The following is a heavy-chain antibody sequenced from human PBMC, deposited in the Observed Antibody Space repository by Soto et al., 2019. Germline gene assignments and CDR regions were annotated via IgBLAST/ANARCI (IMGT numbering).Heavy chain of an antibody. CDR2: ISYDGSNK. Sequence: GGSLRLSWAASGFTFSSYAMHWVRQAPGKGLEWVAVISYDGSNKYYADSVKGRFTISRDNSKNTLYLQMNSLRAEDTAVYYCARXWRGYSGYAQHYYGMDVWGQGTTVTVSS. CDR3: ARXWRGYSGYAQHYYGMDV. D-gene: IGHD5-12*01. V-gene: IGHV3-30-3*01. J-gene: IGHJ6*02. CDR1: GFTFSSYA.